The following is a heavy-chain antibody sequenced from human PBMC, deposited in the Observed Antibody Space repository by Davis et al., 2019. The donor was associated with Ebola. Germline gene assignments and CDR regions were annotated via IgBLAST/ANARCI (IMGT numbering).Heavy chain of an antibody. D-gene: IGHD2-8*01. J-gene: IGHJ6*02. V-gene: IGHV4-39*01. Sequence: SETLSLTCSVSGGSISTSRSYWGWIRQSPGKGLEWIGTVYYPGSTFYNPSLKRRVTISVDTSTNQFSLNLSSVTAADTAVYFWARDLRGGTNDAPRSGMDVWGQGTTVTVSS. CDR1: GGSISTSRSY. CDR3: ARDLRGGTNDAPRSGMDV. CDR2: VYYPGST.